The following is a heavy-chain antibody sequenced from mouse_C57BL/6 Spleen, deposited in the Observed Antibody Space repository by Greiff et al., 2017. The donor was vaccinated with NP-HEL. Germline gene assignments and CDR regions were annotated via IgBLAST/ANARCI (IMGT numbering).Heavy chain of an antibody. V-gene: IGHV1-76*01. CDR1: GYTFTDYY. J-gene: IGHJ2*01. Sequence: QVQLKESGAELVRPGASVKLSCKASGYTFTDYYINWVKQRPGQGLEWIARIYPGSGNTYYNEKFKGKATLTAEKSSSTAYMQLSSLTSEDSAVYFCARSYDGPFDYWGQGTTLTVSS. CDR3: ARSYDGPFDY. D-gene: IGHD2-14*01. CDR2: IYPGSGNT.